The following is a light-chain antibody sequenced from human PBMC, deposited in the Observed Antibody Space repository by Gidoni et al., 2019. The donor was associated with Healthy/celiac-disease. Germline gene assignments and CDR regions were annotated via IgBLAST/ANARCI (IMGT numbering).Light chain of an antibody. CDR3: QQSYSTPST. Sequence: DIQMTQSPSSLSASVGDRVTITCRASQSISSYLNWYQQKPGKAPKLLIYAASSLQSGVPSRFSGSGSGTDFTLTISSLQPEDFATYYCQQSYSTPSTFXHXTKLEI. V-gene: IGKV1-39*01. CDR2: AAS. CDR1: QSISSY. J-gene: IGKJ2*01.